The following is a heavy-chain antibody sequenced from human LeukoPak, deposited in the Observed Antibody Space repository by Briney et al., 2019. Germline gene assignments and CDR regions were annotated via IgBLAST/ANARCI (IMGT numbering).Heavy chain of an antibody. V-gene: IGHV1-69*13. CDR3: ARDRGYYYDSSQFQH. Sequence: SVKVSCKASGGTFSSYAISWVRQAPGQGLEWMGGIIPIFGTANYAQKFQGRVTITADESTSTAYMELSSLRSEDTAVYYCARDRGYYYDSSQFQHWGQGTLVTVSS. D-gene: IGHD3-22*01. CDR1: GGTFSSYA. CDR2: IIPIFGTA. J-gene: IGHJ1*01.